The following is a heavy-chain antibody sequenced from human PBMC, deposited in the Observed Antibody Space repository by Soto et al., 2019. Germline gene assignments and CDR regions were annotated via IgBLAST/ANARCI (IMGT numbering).Heavy chain of an antibody. D-gene: IGHD3-22*01. CDR1: GFTFTSSA. V-gene: IGHV1-58*01. CDR3: AADDYYDSSGYPDAFDI. CDR2: IVVGSGNT. Sequence: SVKVSCKASGFTFTSSAVQWVRQARGQRLEWIGWIVVGSGNTNYAQKFQERVTITRDMSTSTAYMELSSLRSEDTAVYYCAADDYYDSSGYPDAFDIWGQGTMVTVSS. J-gene: IGHJ3*02.